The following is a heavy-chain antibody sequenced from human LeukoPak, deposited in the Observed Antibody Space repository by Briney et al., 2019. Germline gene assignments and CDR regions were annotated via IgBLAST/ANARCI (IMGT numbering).Heavy chain of an antibody. J-gene: IGHJ3*02. Sequence: GSLRLSCAASGFTFSSYWMHWVRQAPGKGLVWVSRINSGGSNTIYADSVKGRFTISRDNAKNTLYLQMNSLRAEDTAVYYCARDGGDSYYYESGPFDIWGQRTMVTVSS. CDR2: INSGGSNT. CDR1: GFTFSSYW. D-gene: IGHD3-22*01. CDR3: ARDGGDSYYYESGPFDI. V-gene: IGHV3-74*01.